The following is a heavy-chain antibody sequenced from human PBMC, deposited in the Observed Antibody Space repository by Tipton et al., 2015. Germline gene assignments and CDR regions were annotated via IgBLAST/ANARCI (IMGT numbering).Heavy chain of an antibody. D-gene: IGHD2-15*01. V-gene: IGHV3-23*01. CDR2: ISGSGGGT. Sequence: GSLRLSCAASGFTFTNYAMSWVRPAPGKGLEWVSAISGSGGGTYYADSVKGRFTISRDNSKNTLYLQMNSLRAEDTAVYYCAKDGGYCSGGSCYAYWGQGTLVTVSS. J-gene: IGHJ4*02. CDR1: GFTFTNYA. CDR3: AKDGGYCSGGSCYAY.